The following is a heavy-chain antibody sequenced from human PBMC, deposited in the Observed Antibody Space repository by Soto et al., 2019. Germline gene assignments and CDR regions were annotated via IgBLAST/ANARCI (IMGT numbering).Heavy chain of an antibody. V-gene: IGHV1-2*02. J-gene: IGHJ5*02. D-gene: IGHD3-16*01. CDR2: MNPNRGGT. CDR1: GYRFSAYY. Sequence: QAQLVQSGAEVKKPGASVKVSCKASGYRFSAYYIHWVRQAPGQGLEWMGWMNPNRGGTDFAQKFQGRVTMTRDTSITTAYMELTRLTSEDTGIYYCARVGAGDGGWFDPWGQGTLVTVSS. CDR3: ARVGAGDGGWFDP.